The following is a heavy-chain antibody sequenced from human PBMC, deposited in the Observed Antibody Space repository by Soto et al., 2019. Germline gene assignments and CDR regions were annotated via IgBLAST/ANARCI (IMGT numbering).Heavy chain of an antibody. CDR3: TTRGDIVTGHGA. J-gene: IGHJ3*01. D-gene: IGHD3-9*01. V-gene: IGHV3-73*02. CDR2: ISSKTNNYAT. Sequence: EVQLVESGGGLVQPGGSLKVSCAASGFSLSDSTMHWVRQASGKGLEWVGRISSKTNNYATAYAASVQGRFTISKDDSKNTAYLQMNNLKTEDTAVYYCTTRGDIVTGHGAWGQGTMVTVSS. CDR1: GFSLSDST.